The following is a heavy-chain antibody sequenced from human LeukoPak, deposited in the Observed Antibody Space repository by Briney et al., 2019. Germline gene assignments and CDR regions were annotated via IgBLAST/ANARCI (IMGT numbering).Heavy chain of an antibody. CDR3: AKVVGRWFGELLSPPHFDY. Sequence: GGSLRLSCAASGFTFGSYAMSWVRQAPGKGLEWVSAISGSGGSTYYADSVKGRFTISRDNSKNTLYLQMNSLRAEDTAVYYCAKVVGRWFGELLSPPHFDYWGQGTLVTVSS. CDR2: ISGSGGST. D-gene: IGHD3-10*01. V-gene: IGHV3-23*01. CDR1: GFTFGSYA. J-gene: IGHJ4*02.